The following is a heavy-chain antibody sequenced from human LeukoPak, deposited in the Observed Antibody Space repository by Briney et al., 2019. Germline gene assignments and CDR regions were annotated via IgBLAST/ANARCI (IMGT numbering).Heavy chain of an antibody. CDR2: INPNSGGT. J-gene: IGHJ4*02. D-gene: IGHD3-10*01. Sequence: ASVKVSCKASGYTFTGYYMHWVRQAPGQGLEWMGWINPNSGGTNYAQKFQGRVTMTRDTSISTAYMELSRLRSGDTAVYYCARDKKFYYYGSGSSGYDYWGQGTLVTVSS. V-gene: IGHV1-2*02. CDR3: ARDKKFYYYGSGSSGYDY. CDR1: GYTFTGYY.